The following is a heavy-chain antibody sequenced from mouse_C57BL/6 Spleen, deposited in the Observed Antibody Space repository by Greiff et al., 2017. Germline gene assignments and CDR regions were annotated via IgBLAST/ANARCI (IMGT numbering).Heavy chain of an antibody. J-gene: IGHJ3*01. CDR2: IDPENGDT. D-gene: IGHD2-9*01. CDR3: TTPTMVTTETY. CDR1: GFNIKDDY. Sequence: VHVKQSGAELVRPGASVKLSCTASGFNIKDDYMHWVKQRPEQGLEWIGWIDPENGDTEYASKFQGKATITADTSSNPAYLQLSSLTSEDTAVYDCTTPTMVTTETYWGQGTLVTVSA. V-gene: IGHV14-4*01.